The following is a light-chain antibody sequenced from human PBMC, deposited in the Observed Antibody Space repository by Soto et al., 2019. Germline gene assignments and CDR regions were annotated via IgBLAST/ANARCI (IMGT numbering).Light chain of an antibody. CDR2: DVS. CDR1: SSDVGGYNY. CDR3: SSYTSTEDV. V-gene: IGLV2-14*01. J-gene: IGLJ1*01. Sequence: QSVLTQPASVSGSPGQSITIPCTGTSSDVGGYNYVSWYQQHPGKAPKLMIYDVSNRPSGVSNRFSGSKSGNTASLTISGLQAEDEADYYCSSYTSTEDVFGTGTKLTVL.